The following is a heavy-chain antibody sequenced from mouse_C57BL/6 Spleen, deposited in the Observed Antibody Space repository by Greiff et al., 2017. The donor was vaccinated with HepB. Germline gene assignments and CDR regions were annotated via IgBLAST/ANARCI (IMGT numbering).Heavy chain of an antibody. CDR2: INPNNGGT. CDR1: GYTFTDYY. V-gene: IGHV1-26*01. Sequence: VQLQQSGPELVKPGASVKISCKASGYTFTDYYMNWVKQSHGKSLEWIGDINPNNGGTSYNQKFKGKATLTVDKSSSTAYMELRSLTSEDSAVYYCARPHYYGSSAYAMDYWGQGTSVTVSS. D-gene: IGHD1-1*01. CDR3: ARPHYYGSSAYAMDY. J-gene: IGHJ4*01.